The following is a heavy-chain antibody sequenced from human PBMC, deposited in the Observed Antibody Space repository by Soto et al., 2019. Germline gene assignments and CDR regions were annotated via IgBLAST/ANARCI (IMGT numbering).Heavy chain of an antibody. V-gene: IGHV1-69*13. D-gene: IGHD3-16*01. CDR1: GGTFSSYA. Sequence: GASVKVSCKASGGTFSSYAISWVRQAPGQGLEWMGGIIPIFGTANYAQKFQGRVTITADESTSTAYMELSSLRSEDTAVYYCARDPFSRRGGYSNGMDVWGQGTTVTVSS. CDR3: ARDPFSRRGGYSNGMDV. CDR2: IIPIFGTA. J-gene: IGHJ6*02.